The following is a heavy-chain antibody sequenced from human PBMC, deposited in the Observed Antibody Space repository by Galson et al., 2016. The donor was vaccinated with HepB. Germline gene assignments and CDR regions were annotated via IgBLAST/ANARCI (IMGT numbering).Heavy chain of an antibody. D-gene: IGHD2-15*01. CDR1: GFTLTSHG. CDR2: LWFDGSKK. Sequence: SLRLSCAASGFTLTSHGMHWVRQVPGKGLEWLTFLWFDGSKKYYADSVRGRFTISRDNSKNTLYLQMDSLTAEDTAIYYCAKKWVVEGVTDYFDAWGQGTLVTVSS. J-gene: IGHJ5*02. V-gene: IGHV3-33*06. CDR3: AKKWVVEGVTDYFDA.